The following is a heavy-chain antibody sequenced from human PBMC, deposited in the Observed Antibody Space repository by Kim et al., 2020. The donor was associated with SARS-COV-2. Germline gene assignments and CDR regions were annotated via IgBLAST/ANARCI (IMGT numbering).Heavy chain of an antibody. J-gene: IGHJ4*02. CDR3: ARHQVRSHDY. D-gene: IGHD2-21*01. Sequence: GGSLRLSCAAAGFIFSDYAMTWVRQAPGKGLEWVSCVTSDGGTTYYADSVKGRFTVSRDNSKNTLFLQMNSLRAEDTALYYCARHQVRSHDYWGQGTPVTVSS. V-gene: IGHV3-23*01. CDR2: VTSDGGTT. CDR1: GFIFSDYA.